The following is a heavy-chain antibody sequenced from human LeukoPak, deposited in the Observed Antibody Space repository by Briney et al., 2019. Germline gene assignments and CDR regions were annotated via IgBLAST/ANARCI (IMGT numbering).Heavy chain of an antibody. J-gene: IGHJ6*04. D-gene: IGHD4-17*01. Sequence: PSGTLSLTCAVSGGSISSSNWWSWVRQPPGKGLEWIGEIFHSGSTNYNPSLQSRVTISVDESKNQFSLKLSSVTAVDTAVYYCARNQMTTVTGFYYYGMDVWGKGTTVTVSS. CDR2: IFHSGST. V-gene: IGHV4-4*02. CDR3: ARNQMTTVTGFYYYGMDV. CDR1: GGSISSSNW.